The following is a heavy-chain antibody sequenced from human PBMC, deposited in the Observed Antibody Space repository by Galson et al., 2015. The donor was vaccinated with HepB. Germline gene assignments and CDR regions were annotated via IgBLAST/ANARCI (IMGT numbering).Heavy chain of an antibody. D-gene: IGHD3-10*01. CDR1: GFTFSTYS. V-gene: IGHV3-21*01. J-gene: IGHJ6*02. CDR2: IGTTRSNI. Sequence: SLRLSCAASGFTFSTYSMNWVRQAPGKGLEWVSCIGTTRSNIYYADSVKGRFTISRDNAKNSLYLQMNSLRVDDTAIYYCARDFGAFGPGYGMDVWGQGTTVTVSS. CDR3: ARDFGAFGPGYGMDV.